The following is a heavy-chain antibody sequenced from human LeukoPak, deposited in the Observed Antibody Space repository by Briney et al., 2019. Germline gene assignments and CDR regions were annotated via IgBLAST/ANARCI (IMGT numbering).Heavy chain of an antibody. Sequence: PSETLSPTCTVSGGPISSYYLSWIRQPAGKGREWIGRIYTSGSTNYNPSLKSRVTMSVDTSKNQFSLNLSSVTAADTAVYYCACDRHSVVVVFPGPYFDWSHDAFDTWRRGTIVSLSS. CDR1: GGPISSYY. CDR2: IYTSGST. V-gene: IGHV4-4*07. CDR3: ACDRHSVVVVFPGPYFDWSHDAFDT. J-gene: IGHJ3*02. D-gene: IGHD3-9*01.